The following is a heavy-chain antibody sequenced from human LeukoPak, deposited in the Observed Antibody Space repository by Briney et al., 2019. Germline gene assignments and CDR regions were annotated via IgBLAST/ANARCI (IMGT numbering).Heavy chain of an antibody. CDR2: IHYSGST. J-gene: IGHJ4*02. CDR1: GYSINSGNH. V-gene: IGHV4-38-2*01. D-gene: IGHD1-26*01. CDR3: ASLGGYQNGNFDY. Sequence: SETLSLTCAVSGYSINSGNHWGWIRQPPEKGLEWIGSIHYSGSTNYNPSLKSRVTISTDTSKNHFSLKLSSVTAADTAVYYCASLGGYQNGNFDYWGRGALVTVSS.